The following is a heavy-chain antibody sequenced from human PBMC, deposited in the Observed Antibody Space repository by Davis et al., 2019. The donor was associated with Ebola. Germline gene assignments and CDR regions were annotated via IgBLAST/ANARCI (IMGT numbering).Heavy chain of an antibody. Sequence: PGGSLRLSCAASGFTFSTYAMHWVRQAPGKWLEWVAVVSHSEREKFYADSVKGRFTISRDNSENTLYLQMNSLTADDTAVYYCARAVFHEVLDDWGQGTPVTVSS. CDR1: GFTFSTYA. J-gene: IGHJ4*02. CDR3: ARAVFHEVLDD. D-gene: IGHD3-3*01. V-gene: IGHV3-30*04. CDR2: VSHSEREK.